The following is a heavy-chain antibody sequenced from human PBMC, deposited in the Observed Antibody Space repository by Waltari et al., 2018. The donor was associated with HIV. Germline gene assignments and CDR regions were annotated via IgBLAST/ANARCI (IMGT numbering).Heavy chain of an antibody. CDR3: ARVPSSGEGPRDY. V-gene: IGHV4-34*01. Sequence: QVQLQQWGAGLLKPSETLSLTCAVYGGSCSGYYWCWIRQPPGKGLEWIGEINHSGSTNYKPAVKSRGTISVDTSKNQFSLKLSSVTAADTAVYYCARVPSSGEGPRDYWGQGTLVTIAS. CDR1: GGSCSGYY. J-gene: IGHJ4*02. CDR2: INHSGST. D-gene: IGHD3-22*01.